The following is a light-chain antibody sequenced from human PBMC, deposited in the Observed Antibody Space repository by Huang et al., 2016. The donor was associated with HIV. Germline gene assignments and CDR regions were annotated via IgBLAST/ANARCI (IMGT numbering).Light chain of an antibody. Sequence: EIVLTQSPGILSLSPGERATLSCRASQSVSSSYLAWYQQKPGQAPRLLIYGASSRATGISDRFSGSGSETDFTLTISRLEPEDFAVYYCQQYGSSPWTFGQGTKVEIK. CDR3: QQYGSSPWT. J-gene: IGKJ1*01. CDR1: QSVSSSY. CDR2: GAS. V-gene: IGKV3-20*01.